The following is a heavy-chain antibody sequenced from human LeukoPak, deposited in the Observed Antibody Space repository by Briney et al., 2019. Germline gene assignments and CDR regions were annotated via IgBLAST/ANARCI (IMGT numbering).Heavy chain of an antibody. D-gene: IGHD2-15*01. CDR2: ISSSSSTI. CDR3: ARGTTLRDIVVVVAATPFDP. CDR1: GFTFSSYS. J-gene: IGHJ5*02. V-gene: IGHV3-48*04. Sequence: GGSLRLSCAASGFTFSSYSMNWVRQAPGKGLEWVSYISSSSSTIHYADSVKGRFTISRDNAKNSLYLQMNSLRAEDTAVYYCARGTTLRDIVVVVAATPFDPWGQGTLVTVSS.